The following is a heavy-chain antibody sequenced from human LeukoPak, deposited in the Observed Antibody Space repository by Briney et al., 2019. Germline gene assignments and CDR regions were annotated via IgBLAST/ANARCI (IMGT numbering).Heavy chain of an antibody. D-gene: IGHD7-27*01. CDR1: GGSFSGYY. V-gene: IGHV4-34*01. CDR3: ARHRQLGMPFDF. Sequence: SETPSLTCAVYGGSFSGYYWSWIRQPPGKGLEWIGEINHSGSTNYNPSLKSRVTISVDTSKNQFSLKLTSVTAADTAVYYCARHRQLGMPFDFWGQGTLVTVSP. J-gene: IGHJ4*02. CDR2: INHSGST.